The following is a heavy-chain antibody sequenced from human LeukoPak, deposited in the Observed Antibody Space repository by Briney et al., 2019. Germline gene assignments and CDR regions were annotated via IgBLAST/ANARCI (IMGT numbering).Heavy chain of an antibody. Sequence: GRSLRLSCAASGFTFSSYGMHWVRQAPGKGLEWVAVISCDGSNKYYADSVKGRFTISRDNSKNTLYLQMNSLRAEDTAVYYCAKDRGYCSGGSCYSFYFDYWGQGTLVTVSS. CDR2: ISCDGSNK. CDR1: GFTFSSYG. V-gene: IGHV3-30*18. CDR3: AKDRGYCSGGSCYSFYFDY. D-gene: IGHD2-15*01. J-gene: IGHJ4*02.